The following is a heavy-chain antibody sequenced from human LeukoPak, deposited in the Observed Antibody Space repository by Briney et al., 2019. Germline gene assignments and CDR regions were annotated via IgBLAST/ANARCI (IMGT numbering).Heavy chain of an antibody. Sequence: PSETLSLTCTVSGYSISSGYYWGWIRQPPGKGLEWIGSIYHSGSTYYNPSLESRVTISVDTSKNQFSLKLTSVTAADTAVYYCARRTPYDVLTGYYNFDYWGQGTLVTVSS. CDR2: IYHSGST. CDR3: ARRTPYDVLTGYYNFDY. J-gene: IGHJ4*02. D-gene: IGHD3-9*01. CDR1: GYSISSGYY. V-gene: IGHV4-38-2*02.